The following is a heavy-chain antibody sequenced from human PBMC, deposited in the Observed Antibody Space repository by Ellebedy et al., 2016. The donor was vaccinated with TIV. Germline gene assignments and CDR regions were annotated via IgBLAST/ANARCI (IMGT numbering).Heavy chain of an antibody. CDR2: INAGSGDT. Sequence: ASVKVSCKASGYTFTSYAMHWVRQAPGQGLEWMGLINAGSGDTKYSQKFQGRVTLTRDTSASTVYMEMSSLRYEDTAVYYCARAFDSDFWGQGTLVTVSS. CDR3: ARAFDSDF. V-gene: IGHV1-3*01. D-gene: IGHD2/OR15-2a*01. CDR1: GYTFTSYA. J-gene: IGHJ4*02.